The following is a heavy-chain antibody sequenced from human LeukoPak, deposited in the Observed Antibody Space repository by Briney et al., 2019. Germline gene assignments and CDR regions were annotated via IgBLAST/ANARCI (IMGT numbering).Heavy chain of an antibody. Sequence: GGSLRLSCAASGFTFSNAWMSWVRQAPGKGLEWVGRIKSKTDGGTTDYAAPVKGRFTISRDNSKNTLYLQMNSLRAEDTAVYYCAKPARTDYADYWGQGTLVTVSS. CDR3: AKPARTDYADY. V-gene: IGHV3-15*01. CDR1: GFTFSNAW. J-gene: IGHJ4*02. CDR2: IKSKTDGGTT. D-gene: IGHD1-14*01.